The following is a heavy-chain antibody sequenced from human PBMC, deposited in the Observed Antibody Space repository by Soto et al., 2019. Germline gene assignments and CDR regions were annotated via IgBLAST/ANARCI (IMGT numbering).Heavy chain of an antibody. D-gene: IGHD3-10*01. CDR1: GAPISSGGFY. Sequence: QVRLQESGPGLVRPSQTLSLTCNVSGAPISSGGFYWSWIRQHPGKGPGWIGYIYNSGTTFYNPSLGSRVTMSLDAAKNHFSLELRSVTVADTAVYYCAREPISTPRGVTQVDPWGQGTQVTVSS. J-gene: IGHJ5*02. V-gene: IGHV4-31*03. CDR2: IYNSGTT. CDR3: AREPISTPRGVTQVDP.